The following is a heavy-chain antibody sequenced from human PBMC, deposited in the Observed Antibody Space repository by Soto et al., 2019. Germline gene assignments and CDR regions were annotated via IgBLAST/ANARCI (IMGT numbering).Heavy chain of an antibody. J-gene: IGHJ4*02. CDR1: GGSISSGGYY. CDR3: ARLAPSYDSSGYYYGFFDY. Sequence: SQTLSLTCTVSGGSISSGGYYWSWIRQHPGKGLEWIGYIYYSGSTYYNPSLKSRVTISVDTSKNQFSLKLSSVTAADTAVYYCARLAPSYDSSGYYYGFFDYWGQGTLVTVS. D-gene: IGHD3-22*01. CDR2: IYYSGST. V-gene: IGHV4-31*03.